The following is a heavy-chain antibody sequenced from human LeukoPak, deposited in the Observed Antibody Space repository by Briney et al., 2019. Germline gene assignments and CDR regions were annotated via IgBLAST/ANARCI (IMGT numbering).Heavy chain of an antibody. CDR1: GGSISSSSYY. CDR2: IYYSGST. V-gene: IGHV4-61*05. J-gene: IGHJ5*02. Sequence: PSETLSLTCTVSGGSISSSSYYWGWIRQPPGKGLEWIGYIYYSGSTNYNPSLKSRVTISVDTSKDQFSLKLSSVTAADTAVYYCARHPYAAAAWGQGTLVTVSS. CDR3: ARHPYAAAA.